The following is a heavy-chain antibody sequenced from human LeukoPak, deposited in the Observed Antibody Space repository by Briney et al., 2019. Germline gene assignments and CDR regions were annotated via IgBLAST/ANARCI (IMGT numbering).Heavy chain of an antibody. CDR3: ARSSPIVVVPAAGNWFDP. Sequence: ASVKVSCKASGYTFTSYDINWVRQATGQGVEWMGWINPNSGDTNHAQKFQGRVTMTRDTSISTAYMELSRLRSDDTAVYYCARSSPIVVVPAAGNWFDPWGQGTLVTVSS. CDR2: INPNSGDT. V-gene: IGHV1-2*02. CDR1: GYTFTSYD. D-gene: IGHD2-2*01. J-gene: IGHJ5*02.